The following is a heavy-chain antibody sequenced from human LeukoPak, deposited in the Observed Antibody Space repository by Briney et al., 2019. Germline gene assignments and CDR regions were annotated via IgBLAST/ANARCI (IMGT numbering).Heavy chain of an antibody. CDR2: ISSSGRTM. Sequence: GGSLRLSCAASGFTFSDYYMSWIRQAPGKGLEWVSYISSSGRTMYYADSVQGRFTISRDNAKNSLYLQMNSLRAEDTAVHYCAKHRRSGYGMDVWGQGTTVTVSS. D-gene: IGHD1-14*01. CDR1: GFTFSDYY. CDR3: AKHRRSGYGMDV. J-gene: IGHJ6*02. V-gene: IGHV3-11*01.